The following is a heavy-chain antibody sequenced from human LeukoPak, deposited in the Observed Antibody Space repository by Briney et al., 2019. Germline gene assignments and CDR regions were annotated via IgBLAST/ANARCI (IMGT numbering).Heavy chain of an antibody. CDR1: GYSLSDYY. D-gene: IGHD6-13*01. Sequence: ASVKVSCKASGYSLSDYYMHWVRQAPGQGLDWMGRIHPNSGSTNYAQNFQGRVTMTRDTSISTAYKELTRLRYDDTAMYYCARPHSSSFYVVDYWGQGTLVTVSS. CDR2: IHPNSGST. V-gene: IGHV1-2*06. CDR3: ARPHSSSFYVVDY. J-gene: IGHJ4*02.